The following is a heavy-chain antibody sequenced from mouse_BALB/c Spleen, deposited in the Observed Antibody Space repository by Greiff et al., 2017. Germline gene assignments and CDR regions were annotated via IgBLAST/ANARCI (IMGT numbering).Heavy chain of an antibody. CDR2: IWGDGST. CDR1: GFSLTGYG. D-gene: IGHD2-1*01. V-gene: IGHV2-6-7*01. Sequence: VQLQESGPGLVAPSQSLSITCTVSGFSLTGYGVNWVRQPPGKGLEWLGMIWGDGSTDYNSALKSRLSISKDNSKSQVFLKMNSLQTDDTARYYCARSGDYYGNSWFAYWGQGTLVTVSA. J-gene: IGHJ3*01. CDR3: ARSGDYYGNSWFAY.